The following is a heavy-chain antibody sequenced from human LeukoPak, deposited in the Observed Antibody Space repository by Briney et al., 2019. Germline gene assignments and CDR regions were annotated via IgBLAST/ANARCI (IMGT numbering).Heavy chain of an antibody. J-gene: IGHJ4*02. D-gene: IGHD3-10*01. Sequence: SETLSLTCAVYGGSFSGYYWSWIRQPPGKGLGWIGEINLSGGTNYNPWLKSRVTISVDTSKNQSSLNLSSVTAADTAVYHCARRYYYGSGSYHFDYWGQGTLVTVSS. CDR3: ARRYYYGSGSYHFDY. CDR1: GGSFSGYY. CDR2: INLSGGT. V-gene: IGHV4-34*01.